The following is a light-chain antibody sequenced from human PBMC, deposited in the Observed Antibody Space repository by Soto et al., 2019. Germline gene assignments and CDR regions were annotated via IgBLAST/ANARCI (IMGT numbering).Light chain of an antibody. CDR1: QTISSW. J-gene: IGKJ4*01. Sequence: DLQMTQSPSTLSGAVGDIGSSPFRASQTISSWLAWYQQKPGEAPKLLIYAASTLYGGVPSRFSGSGSGTDFALTITSLQAEDFATYYCQQLRMYPSTFGGGTKVDIK. CDR2: AAS. V-gene: IGKV1-5*01. CDR3: QQLRMYPST.